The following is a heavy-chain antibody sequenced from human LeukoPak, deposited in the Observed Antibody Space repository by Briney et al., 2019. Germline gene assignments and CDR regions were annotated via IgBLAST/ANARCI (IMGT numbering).Heavy chain of an antibody. J-gene: IGHJ5*02. CDR2: IYHSGST. CDR1: GGSISSSNW. D-gene: IGHD3-10*01. V-gene: IGHV4-4*02. Sequence: SETLSLTCAVSGGSISSSNWWSWVRQPPGKGLEWIGEIYHSGSTNYNPSLKSRVTISVDTSKNQFSLKLSSVTAADTAVYYCARGLQLLWFGELYLARFDPWGQGTLVTVSS. CDR3: ARGLQLLWFGELYLARFDP.